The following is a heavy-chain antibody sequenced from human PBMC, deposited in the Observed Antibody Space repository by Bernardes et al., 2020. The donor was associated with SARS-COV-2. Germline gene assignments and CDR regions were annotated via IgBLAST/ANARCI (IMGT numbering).Heavy chain of an antibody. V-gene: IGHV3-9*01. Sequence: GGSLRLSCAASGFTFGDYAMHWVRQAPGKGLEWVSGISWNSGSIGYADSVKGRFTISRDNAKNSLYLQMNSLRAEDTALYYCAKAESGPPPQFDYWGQGTLVTVSS. CDR3: AKAESGPPPQFDY. J-gene: IGHJ4*02. CDR2: ISWNSGSI. CDR1: GFTFGDYA.